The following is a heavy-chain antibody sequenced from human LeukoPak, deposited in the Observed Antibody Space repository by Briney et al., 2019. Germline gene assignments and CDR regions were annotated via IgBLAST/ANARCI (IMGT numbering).Heavy chain of an antibody. D-gene: IGHD3-22*01. CDR3: AKEQYDSSGYYLGGFDY. V-gene: IGHV3-9*01. CDR2: ISWNSGSI. CDR1: GFTFDDYA. Sequence: GRSLRLSCAASGFTFDDYAMHWVRQAPGKGLKWVSGISWNSGSIGYADSVKGRFTISRDNAKNSLYLQMNSLRAEDTALYYCAKEQYDSSGYYLGGFDYWGQGTLVTVSS. J-gene: IGHJ4*02.